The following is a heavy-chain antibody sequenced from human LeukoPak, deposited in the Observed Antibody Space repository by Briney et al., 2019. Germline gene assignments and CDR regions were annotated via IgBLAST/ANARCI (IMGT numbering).Heavy chain of an antibody. CDR2: INPNSGGT. CDR1: GYTFTDYY. CDR3: AVDEGLYYYDSSGQGRGGY. Sequence: PGASVKVSCKASGYTFTDYYMHWVRQAPGQGLEWMGWINPNSGGTNYAQKFQGRVTMTRDTSISTAYMELSRLRSDDTAVYYCAVDEGLYYYDSSGQGRGGYWGQGTLVTVSS. V-gene: IGHV1-2*02. J-gene: IGHJ4*02. D-gene: IGHD3-22*01.